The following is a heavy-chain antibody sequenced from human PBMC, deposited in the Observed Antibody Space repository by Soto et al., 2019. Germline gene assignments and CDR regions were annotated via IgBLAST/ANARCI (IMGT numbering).Heavy chain of an antibody. J-gene: IGHJ4*02. D-gene: IGHD3-3*01. CDR1: GGSISSGGYY. Sequence: QVQLQESGPGLVKPSQTLSLTCTVSGGSISSGGYYWSWIRQHPGKALECIGYIYYSGSTYYNPSLKSRVTISVDTSKNQYSLKLSSVTAADTAVYYCARGTSGYYSDYWGQGTLVTVSS. CDR2: IYYSGST. CDR3: ARGTSGYYSDY. V-gene: IGHV4-31*03.